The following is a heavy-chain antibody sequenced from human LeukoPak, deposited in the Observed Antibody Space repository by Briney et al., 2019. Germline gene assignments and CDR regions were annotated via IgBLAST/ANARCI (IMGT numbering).Heavy chain of an antibody. CDR3: ATSSGYYANYFDY. CDR1: GFTFSDYY. CDR2: ISSSGGTI. Sequence: GGSLRLSCAASGFTFSDYYMNWIRQAPGKGLEWVSYISSSGGTIYYADSVKGRFTISRDNAKNSLYLQMNSLRAEDTAVYYCATSSGYYANYFDYWGQGTLVTVSS. J-gene: IGHJ4*02. V-gene: IGHV3-11*04. D-gene: IGHD3-22*01.